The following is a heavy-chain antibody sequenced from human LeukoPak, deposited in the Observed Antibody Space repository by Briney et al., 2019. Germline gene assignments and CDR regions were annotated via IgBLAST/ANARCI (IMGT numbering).Heavy chain of an antibody. CDR2: INHSGST. V-gene: IGHV4-34*01. D-gene: IGHD6-6*01. CDR3: ARRGRPFDY. J-gene: IGHJ4*02. CDR1: GGSFSGYY. Sequence: SETLSLTCAVYGGSFSGYYWSWIRQPPGKELEWIGEINHSGSTNYNPSLKSRVTISVDTSKNQFSLKLSSVTAADTAVYYCARRGRPFDYWGQGTLVTVSS.